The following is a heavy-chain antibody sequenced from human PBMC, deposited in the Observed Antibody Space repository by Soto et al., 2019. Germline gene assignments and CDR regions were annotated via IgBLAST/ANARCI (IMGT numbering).Heavy chain of an antibody. D-gene: IGHD3-22*01. CDR1: GVSFSSYA. Sequence: GGSLRLSCAAAGVSFSSYAPSWVRQAPGKGLEWVSAISGSGGSTYYADSVKGRFTISRDNSKNTLYLQMNSLRAEDTAVYYCAKEDPRGYRFDYWGQGTLVTVSS. J-gene: IGHJ4*02. V-gene: IGHV3-23*01. CDR2: ISGSGGST. CDR3: AKEDPRGYRFDY.